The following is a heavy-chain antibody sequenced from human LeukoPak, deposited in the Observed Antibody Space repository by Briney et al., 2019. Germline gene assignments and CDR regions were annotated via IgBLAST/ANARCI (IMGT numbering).Heavy chain of an antibody. V-gene: IGHV1-69*01. D-gene: IGHD3-22*01. J-gene: IGHJ4*02. CDR2: IIPIFGTA. CDR1: GGTFSSYA. CDR3: AREGGGNYYDSSGRSPCYY. Sequence: SVKVSCKASGGTFSSYAISWVRQAPGQGLEWMGGIIPIFGTANYAQKFQGRVTITADESTSTAYMELSSLRSEDTAVYYCAREGGGNYYDSSGRSPCYYWGQGTLVTVSS.